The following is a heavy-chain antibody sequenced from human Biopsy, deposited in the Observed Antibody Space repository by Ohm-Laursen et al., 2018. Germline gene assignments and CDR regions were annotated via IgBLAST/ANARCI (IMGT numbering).Heavy chain of an antibody. CDR2: ISNSGNT. CDR3: SRAPPLIRGVVESWFDP. CDR1: GDSINSSY. V-gene: IGHV4-59*12. Sequence: SETLSLTCTVSGDSINSSYWSWIRQAPGKGLEWIGFISNSGNTNYNPSLKSRVTMSVDSSKKQFSLKLKSVTAADTAIYYCSRAPPLIRGVVESWFDPWGQGILVTVSS. D-gene: IGHD3-10*01. J-gene: IGHJ5*02.